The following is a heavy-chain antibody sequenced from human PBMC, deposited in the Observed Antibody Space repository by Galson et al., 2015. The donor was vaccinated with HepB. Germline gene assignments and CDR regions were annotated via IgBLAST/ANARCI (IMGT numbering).Heavy chain of an antibody. Sequence: SLRLSCAASGFTFSSYGMHWVRQAPGKGLEWVAVIWYDGSNKYYADSVKGRFTISRDNSKNTLYLQMNSLRAEDTAVYYCARDLELVREKDKAGYFDLWGRGTLVTVSS. V-gene: IGHV3-33*08. CDR2: IWYDGSNK. J-gene: IGHJ2*01. CDR1: GFTFSSYG. D-gene: IGHD3-10*01. CDR3: ARDLELVREKDKAGYFDL.